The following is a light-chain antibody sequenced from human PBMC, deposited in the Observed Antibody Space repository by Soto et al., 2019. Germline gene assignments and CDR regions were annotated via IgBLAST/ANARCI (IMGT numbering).Light chain of an antibody. CDR1: QSVSSN. CDR2: GAS. Sequence: EIVMTQSPATLSVSPGERATLSCRASQSVSSNLAWYQQKPGQAPRLLIYGASIRATGIPARFSGSGSGTEFTLTISSLQSVDFAVYYCQQYNNWPRITFGQGTRLEIK. CDR3: QQYNNWPRIT. V-gene: IGKV3D-15*01. J-gene: IGKJ5*01.